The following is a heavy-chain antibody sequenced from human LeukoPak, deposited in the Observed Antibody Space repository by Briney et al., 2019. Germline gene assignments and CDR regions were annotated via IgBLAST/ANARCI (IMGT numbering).Heavy chain of an antibody. CDR2: ISYDGSNK. CDR3: ARADSSIAARLSRSSIFNYYYYMDV. V-gene: IGHV3-30*04. CDR1: GFTFSSYA. J-gene: IGHJ6*03. D-gene: IGHD6-6*01. Sequence: GRSLRLSCAASGFTFSSYAMHWVRQAPGKGLEWVAVISYDGSNKYYADSVKGRFTISRDNSKNTLYLQMNSLRAEDTAVYYCARADSSIAARLSRSSIFNYYYYMDVWGKGTTVTVSS.